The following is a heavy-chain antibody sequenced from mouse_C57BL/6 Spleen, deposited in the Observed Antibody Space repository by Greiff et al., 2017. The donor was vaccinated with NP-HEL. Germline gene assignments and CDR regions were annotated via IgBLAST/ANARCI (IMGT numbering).Heavy chain of an antibody. CDR3: TRQGDAMDY. J-gene: IGHJ4*01. V-gene: IGHV1-15*01. Sequence: VQLKQSGAELVRPGASVTLSCKASGYTFTDYEMHWVKQTPVHGLEWIGAIDPETGGTAYNQKFKGKAILTADKSSSTAYMELRSLTSEDSAVYYCTRQGDAMDYWGQGTSVTVSS. CDR2: IDPETGGT. CDR1: GYTFTDYE.